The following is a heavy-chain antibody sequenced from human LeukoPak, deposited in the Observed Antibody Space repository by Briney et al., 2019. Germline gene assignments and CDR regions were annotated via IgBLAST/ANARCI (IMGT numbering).Heavy chain of an antibody. Sequence: GGPLRLSCAASGFTFSSYAMSWVRQAPGKGLEWVSAISGSGGSTYYADSVKGRFTISRDNSKNTLYLQMNSLRAEDTAVYYCAKGEYSSGWYKAFDIWGQGTMVTVSS. CDR3: AKGEYSSGWYKAFDI. CDR2: ISGSGGST. J-gene: IGHJ3*02. CDR1: GFTFSSYA. D-gene: IGHD6-19*01. V-gene: IGHV3-23*01.